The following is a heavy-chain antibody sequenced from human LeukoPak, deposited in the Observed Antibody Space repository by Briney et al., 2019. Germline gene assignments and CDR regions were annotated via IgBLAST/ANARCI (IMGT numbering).Heavy chain of an antibody. J-gene: IGHJ4*02. V-gene: IGHV1-18*01. CDR3: ARDRGTVVTLEYFDY. D-gene: IGHD4-23*01. Sequence: ASVKVSCKASGGTFSSYAISWVRQAPGQGLEWMGWISAYNGNTNYAQKLQGRVTMTTDTSTSTAYMELRSLRSDDTAVYYCARDRGTVVTLEYFDYWGQGTLVTVSS. CDR2: ISAYNGNT. CDR1: GGTFSSYA.